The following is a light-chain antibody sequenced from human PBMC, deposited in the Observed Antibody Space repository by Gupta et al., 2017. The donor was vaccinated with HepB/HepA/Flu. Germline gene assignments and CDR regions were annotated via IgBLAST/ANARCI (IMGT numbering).Light chain of an antibody. CDR1: KLGDKY. Sequence: SSELTQPPSVSVPPGQTASITCPGDKLGDKYACWYQQKPGQSPVLVIYQDSKRPSGIPERFSGSNSGNTATLTISGTQAMDEADYYCQAWDSSTARDVVFGGGTKLTVL. CDR3: QAWDSSTARDVV. J-gene: IGLJ2*01. CDR2: QDS. V-gene: IGLV3-1*01.